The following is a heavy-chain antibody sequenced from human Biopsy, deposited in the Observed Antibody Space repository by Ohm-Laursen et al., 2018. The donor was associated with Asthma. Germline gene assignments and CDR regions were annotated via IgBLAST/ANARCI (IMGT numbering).Heavy chain of an antibody. Sequence: SLRFSCAASGFTFSSYSMHWVRQAPGRGPEYVSSIATDGSNKFYADSVKGRFTVPRDNSKHTLYLHMTGLRADDTGVYYCVKDHSAGYYYFDDWGQGAQVTVSS. V-gene: IGHV3-64D*08. D-gene: IGHD2-21*01. CDR2: IATDGSNK. CDR1: GFTFSSYS. J-gene: IGHJ4*02. CDR3: VKDHSAGYYYFDD.